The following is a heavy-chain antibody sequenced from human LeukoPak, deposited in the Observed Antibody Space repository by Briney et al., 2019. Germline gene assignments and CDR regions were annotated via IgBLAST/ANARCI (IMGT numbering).Heavy chain of an antibody. V-gene: IGHV4-59*08. CDR3: ARHKTTVDAFDI. D-gene: IGHD4-17*01. Sequence: SETLSLTCTVSGGSISSYYWSWIRQPPGKGLEWIGDIYYSGSTNYNPSLKSRVTISVDTSKNQFSLKLSSVTAADTAVYYCARHKTTVDAFDIWGQGTMVTVSS. J-gene: IGHJ3*02. CDR2: IYYSGST. CDR1: GGSISSYY.